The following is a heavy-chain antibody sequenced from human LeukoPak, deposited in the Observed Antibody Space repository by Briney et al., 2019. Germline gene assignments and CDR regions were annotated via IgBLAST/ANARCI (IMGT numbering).Heavy chain of an antibody. CDR1: GFLYNEFY. CDR3: ASLVVDSLSSYYMDV. J-gene: IGHJ6*03. Sequence: GGSLRLSCAASGFLYNEFYMTWIRQAPGKGLEGVSYISTTGDPVYYADSVKGRFTISRDNAKNSLFLHMTSLRAEDTAVYYCASLVVDSLSSYYMDVWGKGTTVTVSS. V-gene: IGHV3-11*04. CDR2: ISTTGDPV. D-gene: IGHD2-8*02.